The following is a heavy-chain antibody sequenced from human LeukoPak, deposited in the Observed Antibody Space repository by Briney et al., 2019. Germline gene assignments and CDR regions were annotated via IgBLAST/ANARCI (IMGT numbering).Heavy chain of an antibody. D-gene: IGHD2-2*01. Sequence: GASVKVSCKASGYTFTGYYMHWVRQAPGQGLEWMGWINPNSGGTNYAQKFQGRVTMTRDTSISTAYMELSRLRSDDTAVYYCARAGFGVVVPAAIGWFDPWGQGTLVTVS. CDR2: INPNSGGT. J-gene: IGHJ5*02. CDR1: GYTFTGYY. CDR3: ARAGFGVVVPAAIGWFDP. V-gene: IGHV1-2*02.